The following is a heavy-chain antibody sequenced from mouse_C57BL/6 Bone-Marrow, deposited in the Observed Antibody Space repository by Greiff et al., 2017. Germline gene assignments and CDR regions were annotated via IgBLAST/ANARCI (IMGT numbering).Heavy chain of an antibody. J-gene: IGHJ2*01. Sequence: EVMLVESGGDLVKPGGSLKLSCAASGFTFSSYGMSWVRQTPDKRLEWVATISSGGSYTYYPDSVKGRFTISRDNAKNTLYLQMSSLKSEDTAMYYCARHGGLDYWGQGTTLTVPS. V-gene: IGHV5-6*01. D-gene: IGHD1-1*02. CDR1: GFTFSSYG. CDR3: ARHGGLDY. CDR2: ISSGGSYT.